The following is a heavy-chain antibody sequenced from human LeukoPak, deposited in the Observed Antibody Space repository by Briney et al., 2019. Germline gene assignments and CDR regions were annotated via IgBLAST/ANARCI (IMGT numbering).Heavy chain of an antibody. V-gene: IGHV4-59*01. CDR1: GGSISSYY. Sequence: PSETLSLTCTGSGGSISSYYWSWIRQPPGHGREWIGYIYYSGTTNYNPSLKSRVTISVDTSKNQFSLKLSSVTAADTAVYYCARGVYIAAAQYGYWGQGTLVTVSS. D-gene: IGHD6-13*01. CDR2: IYYSGTT. J-gene: IGHJ4*02. CDR3: ARGVYIAAAQYGY.